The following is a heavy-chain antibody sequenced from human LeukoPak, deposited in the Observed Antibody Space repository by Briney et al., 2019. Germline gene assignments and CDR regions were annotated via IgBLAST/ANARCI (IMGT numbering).Heavy chain of an antibody. Sequence: SVKVSCEASGGTFSSYAISWVRQAPGQGLEWMGGIIPIFGTANYAQKFQGRVTITADESTSTAYMELSSLRSEDTAVYYCARAVGNYDFWSGSYYYYMDVWGKGTTVTVSS. V-gene: IGHV1-69*13. J-gene: IGHJ6*03. CDR3: ARAVGNYDFWSGSYYYYMDV. CDR2: IIPIFGTA. D-gene: IGHD3-3*01. CDR1: GGTFSSYA.